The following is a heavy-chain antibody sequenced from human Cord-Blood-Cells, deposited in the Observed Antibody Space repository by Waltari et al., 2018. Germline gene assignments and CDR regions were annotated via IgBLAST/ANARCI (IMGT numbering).Heavy chain of an antibody. Sequence: EVQLVESGGGLVQPGGSLRLSCAASGFTFSSYEMNWVRQAPGKGGGWVSYISSSGSTIYYADSVKGRFTIARDNAKNSLYLQMNSLRAEDTAVYYCARGKSGSYDFDYWGQGTLVTVSS. CDR1: GFTFSSYE. D-gene: IGHD3-10*01. V-gene: IGHV3-48*03. CDR2: ISSSGSTI. J-gene: IGHJ4*02. CDR3: ARGKSGSYDFDY.